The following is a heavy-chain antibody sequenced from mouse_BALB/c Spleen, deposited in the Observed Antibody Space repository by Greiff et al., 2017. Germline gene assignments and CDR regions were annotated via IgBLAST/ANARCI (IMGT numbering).Heavy chain of an antibody. CDR1: GYTFSSYW. CDR2: ILPGSGST. D-gene: IGHD1-3*01. V-gene: IGHV1-9*01. J-gene: IGHJ2*01. Sequence: QVQLQQSGAELMKPGASVKISCKATGYTFSSYWIEWVKQRPGHGLEWIGEILPGSGSTNYNEKFKGKATFTADTSSNTAYMQLSSLTSEDSAVYYCARRGLSSDYWGQGTTLTVSS. CDR3: ARRGLSSDY.